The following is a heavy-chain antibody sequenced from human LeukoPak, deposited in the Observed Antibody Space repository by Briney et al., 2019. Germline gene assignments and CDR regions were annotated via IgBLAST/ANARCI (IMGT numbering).Heavy chain of an antibody. D-gene: IGHD5-12*01. CDR2: ISSSGSTI. V-gene: IGHV3-11*04. J-gene: IGHJ6*03. Sequence: GGSLRLSCAASGFTFSDYYMSWIRQAPGKGLEWVSYISSSGSTIYYADSVKGRFTISRDNAKNPLYLQMNSLRAEDTAVYYCARGPAATIYYYMDVWGKGTTVTVSS. CDR3: ARGPAATIYYYMDV. CDR1: GFTFSDYY.